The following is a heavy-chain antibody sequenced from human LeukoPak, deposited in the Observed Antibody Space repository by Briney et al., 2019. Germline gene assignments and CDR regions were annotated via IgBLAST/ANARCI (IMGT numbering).Heavy chain of an antibody. CDR1: GGSISRNSDH. D-gene: IGHD6-19*01. CDR3: AGRTGSDWSPDY. J-gene: IGHJ4*02. V-gene: IGHV4-39*01. Sequence: PSETLSLTCTVSGGSISRNSDHWGWIRQSPGKGLEWIGNIYYSGTTYYNPSLKSRVTISVDPSKNQFSLKLTSVTAADTAVYYCAGRTGSDWSPDYWGQGTLVTVSS. CDR2: IYYSGTT.